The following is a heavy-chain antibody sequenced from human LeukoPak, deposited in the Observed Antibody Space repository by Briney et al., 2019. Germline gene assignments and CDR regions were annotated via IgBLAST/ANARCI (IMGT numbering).Heavy chain of an antibody. D-gene: IGHD6-13*01. Sequence: GGSLRLSCAASGFTFSSYAMTWVRQAPGKGLEWVSSIGGSGDTTYYADSVKGRFTISRDNFKNTLYLQMNSLRAEDTAVYYCARSGSPIGSTNWYLWFDPWGQGTLVTVSS. V-gene: IGHV3-23*01. CDR3: ARSGSPIGSTNWYLWFDP. J-gene: IGHJ5*02. CDR2: IGGSGDTT. CDR1: GFTFSSYA.